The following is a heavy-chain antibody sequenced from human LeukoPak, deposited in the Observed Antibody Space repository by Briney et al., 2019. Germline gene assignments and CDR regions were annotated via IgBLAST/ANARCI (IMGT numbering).Heavy chain of an antibody. CDR3: ARRMEGFSRFDP. CDR2: IHYSGSA. CDR1: GGSISISSYS. D-gene: IGHD3-3*01. Sequence: SETLSLTCTASGGSISISSYSWGWIRQPPGKGLEYIGTIHYSGSAYYNPSLTSRVTISVDTSKNQFSLKLSSVTDADTAVYYCARRMEGFSRFDPWGQGTLVTVSS. V-gene: IGHV4-39*01. J-gene: IGHJ5*02.